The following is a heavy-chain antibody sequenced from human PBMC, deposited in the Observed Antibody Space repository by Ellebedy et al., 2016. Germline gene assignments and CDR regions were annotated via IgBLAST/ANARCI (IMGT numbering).Heavy chain of an antibody. J-gene: IGHJ6*02. D-gene: IGHD2-2*01. CDR1: GGSISSYY. CDR3: ARQPGYCSSTSCFSAGGYGMDV. CDR2: IYYSGST. Sequence: SETLSLXXTVSGGSISSYYWSWIRQPPGKGLEWIGYIYYSGSTNYNPSLKSRVTISVDTSKNQFSLKLSSVTAADTAVYYCARQPGYCSSTSCFSAGGYGMDVWGQGTTVTVSS. V-gene: IGHV4-59*01.